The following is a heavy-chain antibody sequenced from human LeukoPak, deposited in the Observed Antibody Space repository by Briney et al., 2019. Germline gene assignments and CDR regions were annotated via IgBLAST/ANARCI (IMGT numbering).Heavy chain of an antibody. CDR1: GYTFTGYY. D-gene: IGHD2-2*01. CDR3: AREKVRQSGMDV. J-gene: IGHJ6*02. CDR2: INPNSGGT. Sequence: ASVKVSCKASGYTFTGYYMHWVRQAPGQGLEWMGRINPNSGGTNYAQKFQGRVTMTRDTSISTAYMELSRLRSDDTAVYYCAREKVRQSGMDVWGQGTTVAVSS. V-gene: IGHV1-2*06.